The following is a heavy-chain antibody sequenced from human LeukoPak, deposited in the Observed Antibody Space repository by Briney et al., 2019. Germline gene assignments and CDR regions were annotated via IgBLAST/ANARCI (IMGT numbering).Heavy chain of an antibody. V-gene: IGHV4-4*07. Sequence: NPSETLSLTCTVSGGSISSYYCTWIRQPAGKGLEWIGRISTGGNTRYNPSLKSRVSMSVDTSKNQFSLKLMSVTAADTAVYYCARNIEVGDSFDHWGQGTLVTVSS. CDR2: ISTGGNT. D-gene: IGHD2-15*01. CDR1: GGSISSYY. J-gene: IGHJ4*02. CDR3: ARNIEVGDSFDH.